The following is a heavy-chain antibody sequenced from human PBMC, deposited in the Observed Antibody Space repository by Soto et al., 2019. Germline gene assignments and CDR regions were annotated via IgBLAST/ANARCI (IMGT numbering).Heavy chain of an antibody. CDR2: IWYDGSNK. CDR1: GFTFSSYG. D-gene: IGHD3-10*01. Sequence: PGGSLRLSCAASGFTFSSYGMHWVRQAPGKGLEWVAVIWYDGSNKYYADSVKGRFTISRDNSKNTLYLQMNSLRAEDTAVYYCAREERLSGGPFITVRGQNAYYFDYRGQGTLVTVSS. V-gene: IGHV3-33*01. CDR3: AREERLSGGPFITVRGQNAYYFDY. J-gene: IGHJ4*02.